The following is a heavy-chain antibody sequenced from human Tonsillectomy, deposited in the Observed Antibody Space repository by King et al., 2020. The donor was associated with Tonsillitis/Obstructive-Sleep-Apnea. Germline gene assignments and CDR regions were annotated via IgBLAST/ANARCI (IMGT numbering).Heavy chain of an antibody. CDR3: TTACSGGSCYKMFDPYYYGVDV. D-gene: IGHD2-15*01. Sequence: VQLVESGGGLVKPGGSLRLSCAASGFTFSNAWMNWVRQAPGKGLEWVGRIKSKTDGGTTDYAAPVKGRFTISRDDSKNTLYLQMNSLKTEDTAVYYCTTACSGGSCYKMFDPYYYGVDVWGQGTTVTVSS. V-gene: IGHV3-15*07. J-gene: IGHJ6*02. CDR2: IKSKTDGGTT. CDR1: GFTFSNAW.